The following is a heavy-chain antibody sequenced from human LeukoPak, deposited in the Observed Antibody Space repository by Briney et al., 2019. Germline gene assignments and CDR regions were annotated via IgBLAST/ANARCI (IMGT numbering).Heavy chain of an antibody. CDR1: GFTFSDYY. CDR3: ARQSISGSSLSYFDY. J-gene: IGHJ4*02. V-gene: IGHV4-59*01. Sequence: PGGSLRLSCAASGFTFSDYYMSWIRQPPGKGLEWIGNIYDSGSTNYNPSLKSRVTISVDTSKNQCSLKLSSVTAADTAVYYCARQSISGSSLSYFDYWGQGTLVNVSS. D-gene: IGHD3-22*01. CDR2: IYDSGST.